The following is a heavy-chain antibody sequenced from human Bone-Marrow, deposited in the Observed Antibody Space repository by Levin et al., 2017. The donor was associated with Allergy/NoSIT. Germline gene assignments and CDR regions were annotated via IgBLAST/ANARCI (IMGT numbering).Heavy chain of an antibody. CDR1: GYTFTSYY. Sequence: GASVKVSCKASGYTFTSYYMHWVRQAPGQGLEWMGIINPSGGSTSYAQKFQGRVTMTRDTSTSTVYMELSSLRSEDTAVYYCAREEDWHCSSTSCRFAKPSIPLDYWGQGTLVTVSS. CDR3: AREEDWHCSSTSCRFAKPSIPLDY. CDR2: INPSGGST. V-gene: IGHV1-46*01. D-gene: IGHD2-2*01. J-gene: IGHJ4*02.